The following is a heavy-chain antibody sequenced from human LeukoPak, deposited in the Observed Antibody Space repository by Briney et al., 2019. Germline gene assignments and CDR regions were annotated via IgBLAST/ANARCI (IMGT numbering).Heavy chain of an antibody. J-gene: IGHJ4*02. CDR3: ATFGVVVAATGYFDY. CDR2: INPNSGGT. D-gene: IGHD2-15*01. CDR1: GYTFTGYY. V-gene: IGHV1-2*02. Sequence: ASVKVSCKASGYTFTGYYMHWVRQAPGQGLEWMGWINPNSGGTNYAQKFQGRVTMTRDMSTSTVYMELSSLRSEDTAVYYCATFGVVVAATGYFDYWGQGTLVTVSS.